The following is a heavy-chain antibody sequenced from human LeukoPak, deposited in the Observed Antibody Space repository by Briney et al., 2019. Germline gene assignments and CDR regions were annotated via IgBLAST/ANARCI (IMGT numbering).Heavy chain of an antibody. V-gene: IGHV1-2*02. D-gene: IGHD3-3*01. Sequence: ASVKVSCKAYGYTFTGYYMHWVRQAPGQGLEWTGWINPNSGSTNYAQKFQGRVTMTRDTSTSTAYMELSRLRSDDTAVYYCARGLRFLEWLSPLDYWGQGTLVTVSS. CDR1: GYTFTGYY. CDR2: INPNSGST. J-gene: IGHJ4*02. CDR3: ARGLRFLEWLSPLDY.